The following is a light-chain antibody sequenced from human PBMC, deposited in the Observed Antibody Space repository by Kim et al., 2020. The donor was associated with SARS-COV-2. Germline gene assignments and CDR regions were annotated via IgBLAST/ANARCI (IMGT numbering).Light chain of an antibody. Sequence: ASVGDRVTITCRASQDIRNALAWYQQKPGEAPRLLIYDVSSLESGVPSRFSGSGSATAFTLTISSLHPDDFVTYFCQQFSNFPHTFGGGTKVDIK. J-gene: IGKJ4*01. CDR2: DVS. V-gene: IGKV1D-13*01. CDR1: QDIRNA. CDR3: QQFSNFPHT.